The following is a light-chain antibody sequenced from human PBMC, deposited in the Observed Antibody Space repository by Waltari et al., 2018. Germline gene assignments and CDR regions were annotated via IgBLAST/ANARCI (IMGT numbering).Light chain of an antibody. J-gene: IGLJ3*02. CDR2: RND. CDR3: ASWDDSLNGHWV. CDR1: SSNLGNNV. Sequence: QSVLTQPPSASGTPGQRVTISCSGTSSNLGNNVVNWYQQVPGTAPKLLIYRNDLRPAGVPDRFSAVKSGTSASRAISGLQSEDEAEYYCASWDDSLNGHWVFGGGTKVTVL. V-gene: IGLV1-44*01.